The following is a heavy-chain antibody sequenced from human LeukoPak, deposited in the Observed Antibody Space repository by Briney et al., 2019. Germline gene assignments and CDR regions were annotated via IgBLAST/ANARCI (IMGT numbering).Heavy chain of an antibody. CDR1: GGTFSSYA. Sequence: SVKVSCKASGGTFSSYAISWVRQAPGQGLEWMGGIIPIFGTANYAQKFQGRVTITADESTSTAYMELSSLRSEDTAVYYCARGTLRGAAFDIWGQGTMVTVSS. CDR2: IIPIFGTA. CDR3: ARGTLRGAAFDI. D-gene: IGHD3-10*01. V-gene: IGHV1-69*13. J-gene: IGHJ3*02.